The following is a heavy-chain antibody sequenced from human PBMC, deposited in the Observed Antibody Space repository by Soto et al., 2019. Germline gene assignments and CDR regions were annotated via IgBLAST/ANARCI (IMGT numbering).Heavy chain of an antibody. J-gene: IGHJ4*02. Sequence: SETLSLTCTVSGGSISSYYWSWIRQPAGKGLEWIGRIYTSGSTNYNPSLKSRVTMSVDTSKNQFSLKLSSVTAADTAVYYCARGSPNHYGDYLSYLDYWGQGTLVTVSS. CDR3: ARGSPNHYGDYLSYLDY. D-gene: IGHD4-17*01. CDR1: GGSISSYY. CDR2: IYTSGST. V-gene: IGHV4-4*07.